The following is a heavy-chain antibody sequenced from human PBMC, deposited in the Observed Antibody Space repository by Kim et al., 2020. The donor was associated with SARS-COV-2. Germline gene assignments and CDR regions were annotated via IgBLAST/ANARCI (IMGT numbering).Heavy chain of an antibody. D-gene: IGHD6-6*01. Sequence: TPPLKSRVTLSVDTSKNQFSLKLSSVTAADTAVYYCASLGSSSSADAFDIWGQGTMVTVSS. CDR3: ASLGSSSSADAFDI. V-gene: IGHV4-59*01. J-gene: IGHJ3*02.